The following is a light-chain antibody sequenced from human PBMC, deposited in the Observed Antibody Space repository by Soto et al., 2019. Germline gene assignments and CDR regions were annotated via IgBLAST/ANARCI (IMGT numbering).Light chain of an antibody. V-gene: IGKV3-20*01. CDR3: HQYGSSLLT. Sequence: EILLTQSPGTLSLSPGERATLSCRASQSVSSSYLAWYQQKPGQAPSLLIYGASSRATGIPDRFSGSGSGTDFTLTISRLAPEDFALYYCHQYGSSLLTFGGGTKVDIK. CDR2: GAS. CDR1: QSVSSSY. J-gene: IGKJ4*01.